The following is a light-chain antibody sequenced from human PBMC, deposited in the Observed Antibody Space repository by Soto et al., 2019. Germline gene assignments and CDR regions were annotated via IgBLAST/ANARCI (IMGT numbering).Light chain of an antibody. Sequence: DIQMTQSPSSLSASVGDRVTITCQASQDISNYLNWYQQKPGKAPKLLIYDASNLETGVPSRFSGSGSGTDFNFTISSLQPEDIATYYCQQYDNRPTFGGGTKVEIK. CDR1: QDISNY. J-gene: IGKJ4*01. CDR2: DAS. V-gene: IGKV1-33*01. CDR3: QQYDNRPT.